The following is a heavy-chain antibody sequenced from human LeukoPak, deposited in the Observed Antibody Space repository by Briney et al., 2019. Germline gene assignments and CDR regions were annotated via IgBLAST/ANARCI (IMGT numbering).Heavy chain of an antibody. CDR1: GGSISSGSYH. J-gene: IGHJ6*02. CDR3: ARAGDGTPLYYYGMDV. V-gene: IGHV4-61*02. Sequence: SETLSLTCTVSGGSISSGSYHWSWIRQPAGKGLEWIGRIYTSGSTNYNPSLKSRVTISVDTSKNQFSLKLSSVTAADTAVYYCARAGDGTPLYYYGMDVWGQGTTVTVSS. D-gene: IGHD1-1*01. CDR2: IYTSGST.